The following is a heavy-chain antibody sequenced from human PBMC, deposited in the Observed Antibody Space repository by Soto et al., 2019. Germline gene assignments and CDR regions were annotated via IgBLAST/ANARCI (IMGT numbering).Heavy chain of an antibody. D-gene: IGHD3-10*01. CDR3: ARSASQPRITMVRGAPDYFFDY. CDR1: GFTFSSYG. V-gene: IGHV3-33*01. J-gene: IGHJ4*02. Sequence: GGSLRLSCAASGFTFSSYGMHWVRQAPGKGLEWVAVIWYDGSNKYYADSVKGRFTISRDNSKNTLYLQMNSLRAEDTAVYYCARSASQPRITMVRGAPDYFFDYWGQGTLVTVSS. CDR2: IWYDGSNK.